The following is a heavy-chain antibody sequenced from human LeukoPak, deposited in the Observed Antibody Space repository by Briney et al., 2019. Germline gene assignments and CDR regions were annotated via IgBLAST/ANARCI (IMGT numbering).Heavy chain of an antibody. CDR2: IYTSEST. J-gene: IGHJ4*02. V-gene: IGHV4-4*07. D-gene: IGHD6-13*01. Sequence: SETLSLTCTVSGGSISSYYWSWIRQPAGKGLEWIGRIYTSESTNYNPSLKSRVTISLDTSKNQFSLKLSSVTAADTAVYYCASEIAADGNWRPDYWGQGTLVTVSS. CDR1: GGSISSYY. CDR3: ASEIAADGNWRPDY.